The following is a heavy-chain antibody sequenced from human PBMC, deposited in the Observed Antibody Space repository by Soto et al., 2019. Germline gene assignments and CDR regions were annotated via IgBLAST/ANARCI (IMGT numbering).Heavy chain of an antibody. Sequence: ASVKVSCKASGYTFTSYDINWVRQATGQGLEWMGWMNPNSGNTGYAQKFQGRVTMTRNTSISTAYMELSSLRSEDTAVYYCAKGHDFRSGYRDVYYYYYYMDVWGKGTTVTVSS. CDR1: GYTFTSYD. CDR2: MNPNSGNT. J-gene: IGHJ6*03. V-gene: IGHV1-8*01. CDR3: AKGHDFRSGYRDVYYYYYYMDV. D-gene: IGHD3-3*01.